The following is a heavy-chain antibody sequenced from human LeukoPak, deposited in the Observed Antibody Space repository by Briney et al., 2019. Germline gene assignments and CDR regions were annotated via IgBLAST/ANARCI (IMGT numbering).Heavy chain of an antibody. V-gene: IGHV1-2*06. CDR3: ARDREQQLGNWFDP. CDR2: INPNSGGT. J-gene: IGHJ5*02. CDR1: GYTFTSNY. Sequence: GASVKVSCKASGYTFTSNYMHWVRQAPGQGLEWMGRINPNSGGTNYAQKFQGRVTMTRDTSISTAYMELSRLRSDDTAVYYCARDREQQLGNWFDPWGQGTLVTVSS. D-gene: IGHD6-13*01.